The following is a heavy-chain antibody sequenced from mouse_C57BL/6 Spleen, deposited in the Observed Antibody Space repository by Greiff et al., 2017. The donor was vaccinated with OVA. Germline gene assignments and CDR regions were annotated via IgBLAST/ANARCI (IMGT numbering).Heavy chain of an antibody. CDR3: ARVGGNYFYYAMDY. D-gene: IGHD1-1*02. CDR1: GFTFSDYY. V-gene: IGHV5-16*01. CDR2: INYDGSST. J-gene: IGHJ4*01. Sequence: DVMLVESEGGLVQPGSSMKLSCTASGFTFSDYYMAWVRQVPEKGLEWVANINYDGSSTYYLDSLKSRFIISRDNAKNILYLQMSSLKSEDTATYYCARVGGNYFYYAMDYWGQGTSVTVSS.